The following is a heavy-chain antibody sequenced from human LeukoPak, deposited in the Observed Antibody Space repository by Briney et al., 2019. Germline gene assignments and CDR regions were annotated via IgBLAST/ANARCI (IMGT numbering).Heavy chain of an antibody. CDR1: GYTFTSYG. V-gene: IGHV1-18*01. Sequence: ASVKVSCKASGYTFTSYGISWVRQAPGQGLEWMGWISAYNGNTNYAQKLQGRGTMTTDTSTSTAYMELRSLRSDDTAVYYCARDRYGSGSSYNWFDPWGQGTLVTVSS. D-gene: IGHD3-10*01. CDR2: ISAYNGNT. J-gene: IGHJ5*02. CDR3: ARDRYGSGSSYNWFDP.